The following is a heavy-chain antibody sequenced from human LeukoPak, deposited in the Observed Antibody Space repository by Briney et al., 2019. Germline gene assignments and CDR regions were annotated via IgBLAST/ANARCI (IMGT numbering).Heavy chain of an antibody. J-gene: IGHJ3*02. CDR1: GFILRNYA. CDR2: ISFHGSDT. D-gene: IGHD3-16*01. CDR3: ARDQGATDAFDI. V-gene: IGHV3-30*04. Sequence: GGSLRLSCAASGFILRNYAMHWVRQAPGKGLGWVAVISFHGSDTYYADSVKGRFTFSRDNSKNTLYLQMNTLRTEDTAVYYCARDQGATDAFDIWGQGTMVTVSS.